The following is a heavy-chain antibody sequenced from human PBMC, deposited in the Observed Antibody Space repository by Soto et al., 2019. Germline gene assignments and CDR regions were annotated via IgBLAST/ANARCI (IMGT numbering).Heavy chain of an antibody. CDR1: GYTFTNYG. CDR3: SRGSGLNDGSDM. Sequence: QVHLVQSGAEVKSPGASVKISCKTSGYTFTNYGITWVRQAPGQGLEWVGWVNGGSGNTNYAPKMKGRVTMTTDASTSTADIELRSRTSDDTAVYYCSRGSGLNDGSDMWGQGTVGT. J-gene: IGHJ3*02. V-gene: IGHV1-18*01. CDR2: VNGGSGNT.